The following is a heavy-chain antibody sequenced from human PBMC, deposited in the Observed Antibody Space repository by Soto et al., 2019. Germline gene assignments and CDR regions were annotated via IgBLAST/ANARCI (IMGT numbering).Heavy chain of an antibody. D-gene: IGHD3-22*01. V-gene: IGHV4-59*01. Sequence: SETLSLTCTVSGGSIISYYWSWIRQPPGKGLEWIGYIYYSGSTNYNPSLKSRVTISVDTSKNQFSLKLSSVTAADTAVYYCAREYYYDSSGYYYGPFDYWGQGTLVTVSS. J-gene: IGHJ4*02. CDR2: IYYSGST. CDR3: AREYYYDSSGYYYGPFDY. CDR1: GGSIISYY.